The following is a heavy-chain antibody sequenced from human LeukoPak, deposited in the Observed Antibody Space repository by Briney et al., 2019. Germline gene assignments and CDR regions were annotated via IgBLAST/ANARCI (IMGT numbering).Heavy chain of an antibody. D-gene: IGHD5-12*01. Sequence: GGSLRLSCAASGFTFSSYGMHWVRQAPGKGLEWVAVIWYDGSNKYYADSVKGRFTISRDKSKNTLCLQMHSLRAEDTAVYYCASVGGYGRRYFDYWGQGTLVTVSS. CDR1: GFTFSSYG. J-gene: IGHJ4*02. CDR2: IWYDGSNK. CDR3: ASVGGYGRRYFDY. V-gene: IGHV3-33*01.